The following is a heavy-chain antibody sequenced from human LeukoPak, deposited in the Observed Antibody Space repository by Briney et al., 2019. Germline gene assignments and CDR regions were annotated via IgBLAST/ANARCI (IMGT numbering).Heavy chain of an antibody. V-gene: IGHV6-1*01. CDR2: TYYRSKWYN. J-gene: IGHJ6*03. CDR1: GDSVSSNSAA. D-gene: IGHD4-17*01. CDR3: ARGRGGYGDYYYYYMDV. Sequence: SQTLSLTCAISGDSVSSNSAAWNWLRQFPSRGLEWLGRTYYRSKWYNDYAVSVKSRITINPDTSKNQFSLQLNSVTPEDTAVYYCARGRGGYGDYYYYYMDVWGKGTTVTVSS.